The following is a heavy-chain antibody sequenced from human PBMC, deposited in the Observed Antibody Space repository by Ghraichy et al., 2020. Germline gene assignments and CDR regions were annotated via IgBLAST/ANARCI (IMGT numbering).Heavy chain of an antibody. V-gene: IGHV3-74*01. J-gene: IGHJ3*02. CDR3: ARWGLGKGDAFDI. CDR1: GFRFSGYW. CDR2: ISSDGSST. Sequence: GGSLRLSCAASGFRFSGYWMHWVRQAPGKGLVWVSRISSDGSSTNYADSVKGRFTISRDNAKNTLYLQMNSLRAEDTAVYYCARWGLGKGDAFDIWGQGTMVTVSS. D-gene: IGHD3-16*01.